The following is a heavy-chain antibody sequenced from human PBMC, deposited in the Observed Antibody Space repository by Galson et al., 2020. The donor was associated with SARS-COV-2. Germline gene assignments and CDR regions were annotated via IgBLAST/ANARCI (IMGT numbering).Heavy chain of an antibody. D-gene: IGHD2-21*01. Sequence: GESLKISCVASGFTFSTYAIHWVRQAPGKGLEWVAVMSFDGKRKYYGDSVRGRFSISRDNSRNTLYLQMNSLRAEDTAVYYCAREGEADYFDGGDHYGYYFDYWGRGTLVTVSS. CDR2: MSFDGKRK. CDR1: GFTFSTYA. CDR3: AREGEADYFDGGDHYGYYFDY. J-gene: IGHJ4*02. V-gene: IGHV3-30*04.